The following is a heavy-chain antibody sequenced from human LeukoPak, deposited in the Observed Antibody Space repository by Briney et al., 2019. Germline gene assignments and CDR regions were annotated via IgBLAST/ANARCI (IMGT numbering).Heavy chain of an antibody. Sequence: ASVKVSCKVSGKTLSDLSIHWLRQPPGKGLEWLGGSDPEDGERIYAQMFQGRVTMTEDTSIDTAYTELSSLRSEDTAVYYCVTGFTTMAVDYFDYWGQGTPVTVSP. J-gene: IGHJ4*02. V-gene: IGHV1-24*01. CDR1: GKTLSDLS. CDR2: SDPEDGER. CDR3: VTGFTTMAVDYFDY. D-gene: IGHD5-18*01.